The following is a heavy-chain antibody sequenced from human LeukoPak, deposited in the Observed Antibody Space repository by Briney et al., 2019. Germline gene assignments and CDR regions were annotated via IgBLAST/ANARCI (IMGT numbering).Heavy chain of an antibody. Sequence: GASLKISCKGSGYSFTSYWIGWVRQMPGKGLEWMGIIYPGDSDTRYSPSFQGQVTISADKSISTAYLQWSSLKASDTAMHYCARTEVAVAEGLNYYYYGMDVWGQGTTVTVSS. J-gene: IGHJ6*02. CDR2: IYPGDSDT. CDR3: ARTEVAVAEGLNYYYYGMDV. V-gene: IGHV5-51*01. D-gene: IGHD6-19*01. CDR1: GYSFTSYW.